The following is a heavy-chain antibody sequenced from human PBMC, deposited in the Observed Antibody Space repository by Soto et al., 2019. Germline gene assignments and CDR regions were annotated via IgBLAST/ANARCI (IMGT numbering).Heavy chain of an antibody. V-gene: IGHV3-23*01. CDR1: GFTFSSYA. Sequence: PGGSLRLSCAASGFTFSSYAMSWVRQAPGKGLEWVSAISGSGGSTYYADSVKGRFTISRDNSKNTLYLQMNSLRAEDTAVYYCAAIPTRQHYYYYGMDVWGQGTTVTVSS. J-gene: IGHJ6*02. CDR3: AAIPTRQHYYYYGMDV. CDR2: ISGSGGST. D-gene: IGHD6-6*01.